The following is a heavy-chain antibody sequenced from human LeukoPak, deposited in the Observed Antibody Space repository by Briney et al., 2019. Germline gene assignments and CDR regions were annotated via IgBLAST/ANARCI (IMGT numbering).Heavy chain of an antibody. J-gene: IGHJ6*03. CDR1: GFTFSSDW. CDR2: IRQDGSEK. Sequence: GGSLRLSCAASGFTFSSDWMSWVRQAPGKGLEWVANIRQDGSEKYYADSVKGRFTISRDNAKNSLYLQMNSLRAEDTAVFYCARSDGVTGIKTYYYYYMDVWGKGTTVTVSS. CDR3: ARSDGVTGIKTYYYYYMDV. V-gene: IGHV3-7*01. D-gene: IGHD1-1*01.